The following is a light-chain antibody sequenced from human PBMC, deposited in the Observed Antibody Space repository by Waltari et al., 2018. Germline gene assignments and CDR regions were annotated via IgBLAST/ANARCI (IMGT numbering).Light chain of an antibody. CDR1: RSNIWAGYD. CDR3: QSYDSSLSSCV. V-gene: IGLV1-40*01. J-gene: IGLJ2*01. Sequence: QSVLTQPPSLSGAPGQRVTISCTGSRSNIWAGYDVHWSQQLPGTAPKLLIFGTTYRPSGFPDRFSGSKSGISASLAITGLQAEDEADYYCQSYDSSLSSCVFGGGTKLTVL. CDR2: GTT.